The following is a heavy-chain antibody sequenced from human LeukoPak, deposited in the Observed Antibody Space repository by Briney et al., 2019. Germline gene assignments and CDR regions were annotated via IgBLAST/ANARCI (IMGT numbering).Heavy chain of an antibody. J-gene: IGHJ3*02. Sequence: GGSLRLSCAASGFTVNSNYMTWVRQAPGKGLQWVSVIYCDGTTSYADSVKGRFTLSRDNSKNALHLQMNSLRAEDTAVYYCAKGYCSGGTCYVAAFDIWGQGTVVTVSS. CDR2: IYCDGTT. V-gene: IGHV3-66*01. D-gene: IGHD2-15*01. CDR3: AKGYCSGGTCYVAAFDI. CDR1: GFTVNSNY.